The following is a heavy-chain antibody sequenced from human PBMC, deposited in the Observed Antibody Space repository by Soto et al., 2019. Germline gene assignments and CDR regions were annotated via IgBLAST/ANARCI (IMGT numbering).Heavy chain of an antibody. V-gene: IGHV1-2*02. Sequence: GASVKVSCKASAYTFTDYYIHWVRQAPGQGLEWMGWINPNSGGSYFAQKFLGRVTMTRDTSITTAYMELSRLRSDDTAVYYCARALPEIRMMEGGSFDPWGQGTVLTVSS. CDR2: INPNSGGS. CDR3: ARALPEIRMMEGGSFDP. CDR1: AYTFTDYY. D-gene: IGHD1-1*01. J-gene: IGHJ5*02.